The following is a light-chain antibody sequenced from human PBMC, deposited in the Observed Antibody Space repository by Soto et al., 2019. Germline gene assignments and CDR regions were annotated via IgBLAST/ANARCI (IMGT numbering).Light chain of an antibody. Sequence: EIVLTQSPGTLSLSPGERATLSCRASQSVSSSYLAWYQQKLGQAPRLLIYGASSRATGIPDRFSGSGSGTDFTLTISRLEPEDFAVYHCQQYGSALTITFGQGTRLEIK. V-gene: IGKV3-20*01. CDR1: QSVSSSY. CDR3: QQYGSALTIT. J-gene: IGKJ5*01. CDR2: GAS.